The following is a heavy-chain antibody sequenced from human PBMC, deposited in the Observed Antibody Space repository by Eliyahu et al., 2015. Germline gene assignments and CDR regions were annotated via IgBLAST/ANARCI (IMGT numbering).Heavy chain of an antibody. J-gene: IGHJ4*02. CDR1: GXXXXSNSAA. CDR2: TYYRSKWYN. Sequence: QVQLQQSGPGLVKPXQTLSLTCAISGXXXXSNSAAWNWIRQSPSRGLGWLGRTYYRSKWYNDYAVSVKSRISINPDTSKNQFSLQLNSVTPEDTAVYYCARWGSALKYFDYWGQGTVVTVSS. D-gene: IGHD7-27*01. V-gene: IGHV6-1*01. CDR3: ARWGSALKYFDY.